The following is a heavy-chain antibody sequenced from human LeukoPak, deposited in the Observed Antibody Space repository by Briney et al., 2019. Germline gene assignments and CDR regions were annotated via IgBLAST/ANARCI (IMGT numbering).Heavy chain of an antibody. CDR1: GGPFSAYY. CDR2: INHSGST. CDR3: ARGYSSGWYSG. Sequence: SETLSLTCAVYGGPFSAYYCSWIRQPSGKGLEWIGEINHSGSTNYNPSLKSRVTISVDTSKNQFSLKLSSVTAADTAVYYCARGYSSGWYSGWGQGTLVTVSS. D-gene: IGHD6-19*01. V-gene: IGHV4-34*01. J-gene: IGHJ4*02.